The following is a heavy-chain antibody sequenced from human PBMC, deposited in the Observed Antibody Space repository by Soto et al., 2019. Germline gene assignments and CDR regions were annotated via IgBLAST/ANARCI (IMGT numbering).Heavy chain of an antibody. CDR3: ASFAGTDTAYYYYYGMDV. CDR2: IDPSDSYT. J-gene: IGHJ6*02. D-gene: IGHD6-13*01. V-gene: IGHV5-10-1*01. CDR1: GYIFTSYW. Sequence: GESLKISCNGSGYIFTSYWISWGRQMPGKGLEWMGRIDPSDSYTNYSPSFQGHVTISADKSISTAYLQWSSLKASDTAMYYCASFAGTDTAYYYYYGMDVWGQGTTVTVSS.